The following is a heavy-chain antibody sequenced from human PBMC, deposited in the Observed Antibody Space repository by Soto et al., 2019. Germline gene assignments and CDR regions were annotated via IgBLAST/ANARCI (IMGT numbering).Heavy chain of an antibody. V-gene: IGHV3-33*01. CDR2: IWYDGSNK. Sequence: GGSLRLSCAASGFTFSDYGMHWVRQAPGKGLEWVAVIWYDGSNKYYADSVKGRFTISRDNSKNTLYLQMNSLRAEDTAVYYCARDPLHYDILTGYSPNYFDFWGQGTLVTVS. J-gene: IGHJ4*02. D-gene: IGHD3-9*01. CDR1: GFTFSDYG. CDR3: ARDPLHYDILTGYSPNYFDF.